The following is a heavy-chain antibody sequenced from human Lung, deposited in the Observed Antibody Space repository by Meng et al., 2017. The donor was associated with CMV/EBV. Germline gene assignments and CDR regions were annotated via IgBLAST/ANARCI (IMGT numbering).Heavy chain of an antibody. V-gene: IGHV1-18*01. CDR3: ARGRVSYSSSSSLNY. D-gene: IGHD6-6*01. CDR2: INPYNGNT. J-gene: IGHJ4*02. Sequence: QVQLVQSGGEVKRPGASVKVSCKTSGYTFKRYVITWVRQAPGQGLEWMGWINPYNGNTDHAQNLQARLTMTTDTSTSTVYMELGSLRSDDTAVYYCARGRVSYSSSSSLNYWGQGTLVTVSS. CDR1: GYTFKRYV.